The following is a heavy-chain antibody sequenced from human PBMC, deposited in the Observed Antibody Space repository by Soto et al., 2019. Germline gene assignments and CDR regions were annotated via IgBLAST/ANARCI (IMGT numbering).Heavy chain of an antibody. J-gene: IGHJ5*02. CDR3: ASITGTTLTSGWFDP. Sequence: QLQLQESGPGLVKPSETLSLTCTVSGGSISSSSYYWGWIRQPPGKGLEWIGSIYYSGSTYYNPSPKSRVTISVDTSKNQSSLKLSSVAAADTAVYYCASITGTTLTSGWFDPWGQGTLVTVSS. V-gene: IGHV4-39*01. CDR1: GGSISSSSYY. D-gene: IGHD1-7*01. CDR2: IYYSGST.